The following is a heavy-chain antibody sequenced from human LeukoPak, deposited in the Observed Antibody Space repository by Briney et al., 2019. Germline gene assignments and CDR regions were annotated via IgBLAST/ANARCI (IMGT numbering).Heavy chain of an antibody. CDR3: ARHQFGYCSGGTCYYWFDP. D-gene: IGHD2-15*01. CDR1: GGSIRSGGYF. CDR2: IYYSGST. V-gene: IGHV4-31*03. Sequence: PSETLSLTCTLSGGSIRSGGYFWSWIRPHRGKRLEWIVYIYYSGSTYYNPSLKSRVTISLDTPKNQSSLRLSSVTAADTAVYYCARHQFGYCSGGTCYYWFDPWGQGTLVTVSS. J-gene: IGHJ5*02.